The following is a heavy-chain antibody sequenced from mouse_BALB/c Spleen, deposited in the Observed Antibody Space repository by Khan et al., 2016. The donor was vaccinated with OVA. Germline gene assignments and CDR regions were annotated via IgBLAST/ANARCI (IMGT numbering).Heavy chain of an antibody. CDR3: VRDGAYHRNDGWFAY. CDR1: GYTFTSYT. D-gene: IGHD2-14*01. Sequence: QVQLQQSGAELARPGASVKMSCKAPGYTFTSYTIHWIKKRPGQGLEWIGYINPSNDYTNYNQKFKDKATLTTDKSSTTAYLRLSSLTSDDSAVYNCVRDGAYHRNDGWFAYWGQGTLVTVSA. V-gene: IGHV1-4*01. CDR2: INPSNDYT. J-gene: IGHJ3*01.